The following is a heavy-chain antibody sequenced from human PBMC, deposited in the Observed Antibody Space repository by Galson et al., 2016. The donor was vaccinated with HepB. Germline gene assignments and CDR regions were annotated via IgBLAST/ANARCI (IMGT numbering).Heavy chain of an antibody. CDR1: GFTVTSNY. CDR2: IYSGGST. Sequence: SLRLSCAASGFTVTSNYMSWVRRAPGKGLEWVSLIYSGGSTYYADSVKGRFTISRDNSNNTLYPQMNSLRVEDTAVYYCGRGGTRGSPHGVDVWGQGTTVTVSS. D-gene: IGHD1-7*01. J-gene: IGHJ6*02. V-gene: IGHV3-53*01. CDR3: GRGGTRGSPHGVDV.